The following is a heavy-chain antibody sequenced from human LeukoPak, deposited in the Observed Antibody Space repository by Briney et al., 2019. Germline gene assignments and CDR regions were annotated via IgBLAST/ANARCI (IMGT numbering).Heavy chain of an antibody. V-gene: IGHV4-61*02. CDR2: IYTSGST. J-gene: IGHJ4*02. CDR1: GGSISSGSYY. Sequence: SQTLSLTCTVSGGSISSGSYYWSWIRQPAGKGLEWIGRIYTSGSTNYNPSLKSRVTISVDTSKNQFSLKLISVTAADTAVYYCARAYPIVYWGQGTLVTVSS. CDR3: ARAYPIVY. D-gene: IGHD1-26*01.